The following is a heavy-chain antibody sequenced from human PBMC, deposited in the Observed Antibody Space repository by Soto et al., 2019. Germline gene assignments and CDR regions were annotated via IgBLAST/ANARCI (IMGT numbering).Heavy chain of an antibody. J-gene: IGHJ4*02. CDR1: GYTFTGYY. D-gene: IGHD2-15*01. Sequence: QVQLVQSGAEVKKPGASVKFSCKASGYTFTGYYMHWVRQAHGQGLEWMGWINPNSGDTNYAQKFQGWVTMTRDTSIITAYMELSRLRSDDTAVYYCARDNPVGYCSGGSCSPSYYFDYWGQGTLVTVSS. V-gene: IGHV1-2*04. CDR3: ARDNPVGYCSGGSCSPSYYFDY. CDR2: INPNSGDT.